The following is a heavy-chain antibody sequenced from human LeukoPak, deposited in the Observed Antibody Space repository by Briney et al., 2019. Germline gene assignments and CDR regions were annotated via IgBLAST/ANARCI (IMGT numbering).Heavy chain of an antibody. Sequence: PSETLSLTCTVSGGSISSYYWSWIRQPAGKGLEWIGEINHSGSTNYNPSLKSRVTISVDTSKNQFSVKLSSVTAADTAVYYCARGLVLVYWGQGTLVTVSS. J-gene: IGHJ4*02. D-gene: IGHD2-8*02. CDR2: INHSGST. V-gene: IGHV4-34*01. CDR3: ARGLVLVY. CDR1: GGSISSYY.